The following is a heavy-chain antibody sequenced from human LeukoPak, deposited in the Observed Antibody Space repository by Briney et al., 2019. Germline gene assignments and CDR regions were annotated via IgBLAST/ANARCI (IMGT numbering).Heavy chain of an antibody. CDR1: GYTFTSYG. D-gene: IGHD3-10*01. J-gene: IGHJ4*02. CDR2: ISAYNGNT. Sequence: ASVKVSCKASGYTFTSYGISWVRQAPGQGLEWMGWISAYNGNTDYAQKLQGRVTMTTDTSTSTTYMELRSLRSDDTAVYYCARAKRGANYYGSGSYPFDYWGQGTLVTVSS. CDR3: ARAKRGANYYGSGSYPFDY. V-gene: IGHV1-18*01.